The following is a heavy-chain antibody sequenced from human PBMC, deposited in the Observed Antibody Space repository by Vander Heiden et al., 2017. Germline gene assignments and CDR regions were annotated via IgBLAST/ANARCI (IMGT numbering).Heavy chain of an antibody. Sequence: EVQLLESGGGLVQPGGALRLSCAASGFTFRSYAMSWVRQAPGKGLWLVSAIIGSGGSTYYAVSVKCRFTISRDNSKNTLYLQMNSLRAEDTAVYYCAKDLRSIYCSGGSCSWGQGTLVTVSS. CDR2: IIGSGGST. CDR1: GFTFRSYA. V-gene: IGHV3-23*01. D-gene: IGHD2-15*01. CDR3: AKDLRSIYCSGGSCS. J-gene: IGHJ5*02.